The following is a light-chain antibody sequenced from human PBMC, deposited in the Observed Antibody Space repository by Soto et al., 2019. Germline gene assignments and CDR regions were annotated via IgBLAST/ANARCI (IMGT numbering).Light chain of an antibody. Sequence: QSALTQPASVSGSPGQSITISCTGTSSDVGGYNSVSWYQQHPGKAPKLMIHDVSNRASGVSSRFSGSKSDNTASLTISGLQAEDEADYYCSSYSPSTTYVLGTGTKVTVL. V-gene: IGLV2-14*01. CDR1: SSDVGGYNS. CDR3: SSYSPSTTYV. J-gene: IGLJ1*01. CDR2: DVS.